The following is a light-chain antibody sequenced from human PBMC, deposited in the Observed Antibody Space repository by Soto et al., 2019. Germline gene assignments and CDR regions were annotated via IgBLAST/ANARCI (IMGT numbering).Light chain of an antibody. V-gene: IGLV4-69*01. CDR2: LNSDGSH. CDR1: SGHSSYA. CDR3: QTWDTGILV. J-gene: IGLJ2*01. Sequence: QLVLTQSPSASASLGASVKLTCTLSSGHSSYAIAWHQQQPEKGPRYLMKLNSDGSHRKGYGIPDRFSGSSSGAERYLTISSLQSEDEADYYCQTWDTGILVFGGGTKLTVL.